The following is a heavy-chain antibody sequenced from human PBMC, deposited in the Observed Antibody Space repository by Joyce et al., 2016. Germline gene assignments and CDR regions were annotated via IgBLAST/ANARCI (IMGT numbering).Heavy chain of an antibody. CDR1: GFTFSSYW. J-gene: IGHJ4*02. V-gene: IGHV3-7*03. D-gene: IGHD3-16*02. Sequence: EVQLVESGGGLVQPGGSLRLSCVVSGFTFSSYWMTWGRQAPGKGLEWVANIKQDSSERYFVDSGKGRFTISRDNARNSLYLQMNNLRAEDTAVYYCARRNWGVLADFWGQGTLVTVSS. CDR3: ARRNWGVLADF. CDR2: IKQDSSER.